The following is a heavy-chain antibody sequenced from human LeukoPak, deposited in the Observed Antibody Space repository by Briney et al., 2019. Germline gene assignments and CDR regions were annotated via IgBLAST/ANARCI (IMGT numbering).Heavy chain of an antibody. V-gene: IGHV1-2*06. J-gene: IGHJ4*02. CDR2: INPNSGGT. CDR1: GYTFTGYY. CDR3: ARGGEYYDSSGYPH. Sequence: ASVKVSCKASGYTFTGYYTHWVRQAPGQGLEWMGRINPNSGGTNYAQKFQGRVTMTRDTSISTAYMELSRLRSDDTAVYYCARGGEYYDSSGYPHWGQGTLVTVSS. D-gene: IGHD3-22*01.